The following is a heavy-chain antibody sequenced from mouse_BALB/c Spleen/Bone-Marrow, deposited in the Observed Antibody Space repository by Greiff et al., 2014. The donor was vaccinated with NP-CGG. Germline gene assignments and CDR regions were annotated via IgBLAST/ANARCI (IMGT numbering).Heavy chain of an antibody. V-gene: IGHV1-62-2*01. J-gene: IGHJ3*01. D-gene: IGHD1-1*01. CDR1: GYTFTEYI. CDR2: FYPGSGSI. CDR3: ARHGYGSSAWFAY. Sequence: VKLVESGAGLVKPGASVKLSCKASGYTFTEYIIHWVKQRSGQGLEWIGWFYPGSGSIKYNEKFKDKATLTTDKSSSTVYMELSRLTSEDSAVYFCARHGYGSSAWFAYWGQGTLVTVSA.